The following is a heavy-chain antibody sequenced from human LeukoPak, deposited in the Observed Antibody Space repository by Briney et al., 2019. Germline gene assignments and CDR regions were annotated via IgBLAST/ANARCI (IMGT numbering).Heavy chain of an antibody. V-gene: IGHV1-46*01. CDR1: GYTFTSYY. D-gene: IGHD6-19*01. CDR2: INPSGGST. CDR3: ARVHRGVAVAGTDYLDY. Sequence: ASVKVSCKASGYTFTSYYMHWVRQAPGQGLEWMGIINPSGGSTSYAQKFQGRVTMTRDTSTSTVYMELSSLRSEDTAVYYCARVHRGVAVAGTDYLDYWGQGTLVTVSS. J-gene: IGHJ4*02.